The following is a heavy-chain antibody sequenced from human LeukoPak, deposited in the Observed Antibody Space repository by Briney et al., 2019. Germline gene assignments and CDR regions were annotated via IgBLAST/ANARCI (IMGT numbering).Heavy chain of an antibody. CDR1: GGSFSANY. V-gene: IGHV4-59*10. D-gene: IGHD3-22*01. CDR3: ARAQLGYYDSSGYHN. CDR2: IYTSGST. J-gene: IGHJ4*02. Sequence: PSETLSLTCAVSGGSFSANYWSWIRQPPGEGPEWIGRIYTSGSTNYNPSLKSRVTMSVDTSKNQFSLKLSSVTAADTAVYYCARAQLGYYDSSGYHNWGQGTLVTVSS.